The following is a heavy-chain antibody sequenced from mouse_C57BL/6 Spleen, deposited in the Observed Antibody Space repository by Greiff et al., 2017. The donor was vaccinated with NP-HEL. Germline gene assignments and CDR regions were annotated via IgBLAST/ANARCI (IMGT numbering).Heavy chain of an antibody. D-gene: IGHD2-4*01. CDR3: ARKANDYGGFAY. CDR1: GYAFSSSW. V-gene: IGHV1-82*01. Sequence: VQLQQSGPELVKPGASVKISCKASGYAFSSSWMNWVKQRPGKGLEWIGRIYPGDGDTNYNGKFTGKATLTADKASSTAYMQLSSLTSEDSAVYFCARKANDYGGFAYWGQGTLVTVSA. J-gene: IGHJ3*01. CDR2: IYPGDGDT.